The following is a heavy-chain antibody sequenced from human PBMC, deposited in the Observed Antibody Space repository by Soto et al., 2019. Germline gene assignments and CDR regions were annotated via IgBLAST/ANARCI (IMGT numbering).Heavy chain of an antibody. D-gene: IGHD6-13*01. CDR1: GDSVSSNSAA. CDR2: TYYRSKWYN. V-gene: IGHV6-1*01. CDR3: AREMYSSSWPAYYGMDV. Sequence: SQTLSLTCAISGDSVSSNSAAWNWIRQSPSRGLEWLGRTYYRSKWYNDYAVSVKSRITINPDTSRNQFSLQLNSVTPEDTAVYYCAREMYSSSWPAYYGMDVWGQGTTVTVSS. J-gene: IGHJ6*02.